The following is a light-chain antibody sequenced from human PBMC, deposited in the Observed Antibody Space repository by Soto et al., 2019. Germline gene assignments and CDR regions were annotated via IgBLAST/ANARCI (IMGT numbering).Light chain of an antibody. CDR2: DVP. V-gene: IGLV2-11*01. CDR3: CSYTGSYSNV. J-gene: IGLJ1*01. Sequence: QPERNQPHSVFGSPGQSVTFSCTGPSNDVGGYSYVSWYEQHPGKSPQLIIYDVPERPSGVPDRFSGSKSGNTASLTISGLLVSDEAAYYCCSYTGSYSNVFGIGTKVTVL. CDR1: SNDVGGYSY.